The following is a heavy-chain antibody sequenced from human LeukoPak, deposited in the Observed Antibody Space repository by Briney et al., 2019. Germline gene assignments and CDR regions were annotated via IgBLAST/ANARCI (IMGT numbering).Heavy chain of an antibody. CDR2: INHSGNT. D-gene: IGHD3-10*01. J-gene: IGHJ4*02. V-gene: IGHV4-34*01. Sequence: SETLSLTCAVYGGSFSGYYWSWIRQPPGKGLEWIGKINHSGNTNYNPSLKSRVTISVDTSKNQFSLKLSSVTAADTAVYYCARGLGYYGSGSYYDWGQGTLVTVSS. CDR1: GGSFSGYY. CDR3: ARGLGYYGSGSYYD.